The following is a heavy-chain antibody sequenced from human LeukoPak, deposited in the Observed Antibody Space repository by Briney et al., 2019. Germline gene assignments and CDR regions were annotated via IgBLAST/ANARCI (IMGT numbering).Heavy chain of an antibody. CDR1: GGTFSSYA. J-gene: IGHJ5*02. CDR2: IIPTFGTA. CDR3: ARDGAFCSSTSCYFYRWFGP. V-gene: IGHV1-69*05. D-gene: IGHD2-2*01. Sequence: SVKVSCKASGGTFSSYAISWVRQAPGQGLEWMGGIIPTFGTANYAQKFQGRVTITTDESTSTAYMELSSLRSEDTAVYYCARDGAFCSSTSCYFYRWFGPWGQGTLVTVSS.